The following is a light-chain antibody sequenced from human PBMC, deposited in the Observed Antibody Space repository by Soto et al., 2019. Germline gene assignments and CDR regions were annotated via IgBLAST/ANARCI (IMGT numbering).Light chain of an antibody. Sequence: DMHMSQSPSWHSRSVVERCTITCRASQGIANYLAWYQQKPGRVPKLLIYAASTLQSGVPSRFTGSGSGTDFTLTINILQPEDVATNYCQTCKTAPFTFGGGTKVDIK. V-gene: IGKV1-27*01. J-gene: IGKJ4*01. CDR3: QTCKTAPFT. CDR1: QGIANY. CDR2: AAS.